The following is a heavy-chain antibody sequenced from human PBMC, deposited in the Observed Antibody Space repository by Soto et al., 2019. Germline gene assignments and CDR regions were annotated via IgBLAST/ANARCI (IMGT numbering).Heavy chain of an antibody. D-gene: IGHD1-7*01. J-gene: IGHJ5*02. CDR2: VSHVDST. CDR3: ARAYLTGTTPPYNWFDR. CDR1: GGSLGGYY. V-gene: IGHV4-34*01. Sequence: QVQLLQWGTGALKPSETLSLTCTVHGGSLGGYYWNWIRQSPGKALEWIGEVSHVDSTNYNPSLKGRATISLDTPKNQFSLKLTSMTAADTAVYYCARAYLTGTTPPYNWFDRWSQGTLVTVSS.